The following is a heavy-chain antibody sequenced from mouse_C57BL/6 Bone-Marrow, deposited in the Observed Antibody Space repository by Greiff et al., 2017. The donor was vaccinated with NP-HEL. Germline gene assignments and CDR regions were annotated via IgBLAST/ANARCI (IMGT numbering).Heavy chain of an antibody. J-gene: IGHJ3*01. Sequence: ESGPGLVKPSQSLSLTCSVTGYSITSGYYWNWIRQFPGNKLEWMGYISYDGSTNYNPSLKNRISITRDTSKNQFFLKLNSVTTEDTATYYCARSLWSQCAWFAYWGQGTLVTVSA. CDR3: ARSLWSQCAWFAY. V-gene: IGHV3-6*01. CDR2: ISYDGST. D-gene: IGHD1-1*02. CDR1: GYSITSGYY.